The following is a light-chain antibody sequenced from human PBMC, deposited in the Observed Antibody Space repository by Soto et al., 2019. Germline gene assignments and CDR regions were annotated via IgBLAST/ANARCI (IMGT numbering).Light chain of an antibody. V-gene: IGKV1-33*01. CDR1: QDISND. CDR2: DAS. J-gene: IGKJ2*01. Sequence: DIQMTQSPSSLSASVGDRVTVTCQASQDISNDLNWYQQKPGKAPKLLIYDASNLETGVPSRFSGSGSGTXXXXXXXXLXXXDLATXYXXQYDDLPYTFGQGTKLDIK. CDR3: XQYDDLPYT.